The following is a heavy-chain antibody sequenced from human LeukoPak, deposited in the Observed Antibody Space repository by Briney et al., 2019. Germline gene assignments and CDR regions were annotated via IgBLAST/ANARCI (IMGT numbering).Heavy chain of an antibody. V-gene: IGHV1-2*02. J-gene: IGHJ4*02. D-gene: IGHD6-13*01. CDR1: GYTFIGYY. CDR3: ARVGELAAVIEDY. CDR2: INPNSGGT. Sequence: ASVKVSRKSSGYTFIGYYMHWVRQAPGQGLAWMGWINPNSGGTNYAQKFQGRVTLTRDTSINTAYMELSSLRSDDTAVYYCARVGELAAVIEDYWGQGALVTVSS.